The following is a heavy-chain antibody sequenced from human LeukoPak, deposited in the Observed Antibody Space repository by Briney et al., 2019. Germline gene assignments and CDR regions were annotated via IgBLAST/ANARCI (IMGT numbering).Heavy chain of an antibody. Sequence: TGGSLRLSCAASGFIFSSYWMHWVRQAPGKGLVWVSRINTDGSSTSYADSVKGRFTISRDNAKNTLYLQMNSLRAEDTAVYYCARNHYYYCMDVWGKGTTVTVSS. CDR2: INTDGSST. V-gene: IGHV3-74*01. J-gene: IGHJ6*03. CDR1: GFIFSSYW. CDR3: ARNHYYYCMDV.